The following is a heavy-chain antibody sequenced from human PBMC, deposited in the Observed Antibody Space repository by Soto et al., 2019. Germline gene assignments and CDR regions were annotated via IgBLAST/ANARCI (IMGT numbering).Heavy chain of an antibody. CDR1: GFTFSSYG. Sequence: PGGSLRLSCAASGFTFSSYGMHWVRQAPGKGLEWVAVISYDGSNKYYADSVKGRFTISRDNSKNTLYLQMNSLRAEDTAVYYCAKDLSVAGPFDAFDIWGQGTMVTVSS. CDR2: ISYDGSNK. V-gene: IGHV3-30*18. CDR3: AKDLSVAGPFDAFDI. D-gene: IGHD6-19*01. J-gene: IGHJ3*02.